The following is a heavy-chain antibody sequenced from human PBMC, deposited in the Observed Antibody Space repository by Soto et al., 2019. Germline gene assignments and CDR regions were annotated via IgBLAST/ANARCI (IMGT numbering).Heavy chain of an antibody. V-gene: IGHV1-8*01. D-gene: IGHD3-16*01. CDR3: ARGGRGDYIWGSFPGYYYYYMDV. J-gene: IGHJ6*03. CDR1: GYTFTSYD. CDR2: MNPNSGNT. Sequence: ASVKVSCKASGYTFTSYDINWVRRATGQGLEWMGWMNPNSGNTGYAQKFQGRVTMTRNTSISTAYMELSSLRSEDTAVYYCARGGRGDYIWGSFPGYYYYYMDVWGKGTTVTVSS.